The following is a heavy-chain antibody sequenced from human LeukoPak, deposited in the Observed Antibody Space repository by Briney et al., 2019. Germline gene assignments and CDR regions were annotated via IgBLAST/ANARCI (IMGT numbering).Heavy chain of an antibody. J-gene: IGHJ4*02. CDR1: GGSISSYY. D-gene: IGHD1-26*01. CDR2: IYYSGST. CDR3: ARVGAKDY. Sequence: SETLSLTCTVSGGSISSYYWSWIRQPPGRGLEWIGYIYYSGSTNYNPSLKSRVTISVDTSKNQFSLKLSSVTAADTAVYYCARVGAKDYWGQGTLVTVSS. V-gene: IGHV4-59*01.